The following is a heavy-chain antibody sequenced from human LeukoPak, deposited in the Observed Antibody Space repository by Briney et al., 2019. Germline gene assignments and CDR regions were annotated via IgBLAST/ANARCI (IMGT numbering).Heavy chain of an antibody. V-gene: IGHV4-59*01. CDR3: AREGKAVAGLDY. CDR2: IYYSGST. Sequence: SETLSLTCTVSGGSISSYYWSWIRQPPGKGREWIGYIYYSGSTNYNPSLKSRVTISVDTSKNQFSLKLSSVTAADTAVYYCAREGKAVAGLDYWGQGTLVTVSS. J-gene: IGHJ4*02. CDR1: GGSISSYY. D-gene: IGHD6-19*01.